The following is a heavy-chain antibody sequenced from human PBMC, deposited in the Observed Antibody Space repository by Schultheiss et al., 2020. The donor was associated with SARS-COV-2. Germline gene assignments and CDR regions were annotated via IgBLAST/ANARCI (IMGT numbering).Heavy chain of an antibody. D-gene: IGHD2-2*01. CDR1: GFIFSDQY. V-gene: IGHV3-15*07. J-gene: IGHJ4*02. CDR3: TTDFCTSITCYFNN. Sequence: GGSLRLSCVGSGFIFSDQYMTWIRQAPGKGLEWVGRIKSKTDGGTTDYPAPVKGRFTISRDDSKNRVYLQMNSLKAEDTAMYYCTTDFCTSITCYFNNWGQGTLVTVSS. CDR2: IKSKTDGGTT.